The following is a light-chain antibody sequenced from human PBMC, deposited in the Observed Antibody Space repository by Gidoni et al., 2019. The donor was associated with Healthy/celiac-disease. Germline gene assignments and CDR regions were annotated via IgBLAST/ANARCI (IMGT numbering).Light chain of an antibody. CDR2: AAS. J-gene: IGKJ4*01. CDR1: QSISSY. CDR3: QQSYSTPLT. V-gene: IGKV1-39*01. Sequence: IQMSQSTSSLSASVGDRVTITCRASQSISSYLNWYQQKPGKAPKLLIYAASSLQSGVPSRFSGSGSGTDFTLTISSLQPEDFATYYGQQSYSTPLTFGGGTKVEIK.